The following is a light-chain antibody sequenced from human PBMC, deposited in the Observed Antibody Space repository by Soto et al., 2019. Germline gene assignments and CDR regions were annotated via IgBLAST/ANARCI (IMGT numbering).Light chain of an antibody. Sequence: EIVMTQSPVTLSLSPGERATLSCRASQTIGSNLAWYQQKHGQPPRLLVYDASTRATDVPARFTGSGSATEFTLTISSLQSEDFALYYCQQYNNWPPTWTFGQGTKVDI. CDR2: DAS. CDR1: QTIGSN. J-gene: IGKJ1*01. CDR3: QQYNNWPPTWT. V-gene: IGKV3-15*01.